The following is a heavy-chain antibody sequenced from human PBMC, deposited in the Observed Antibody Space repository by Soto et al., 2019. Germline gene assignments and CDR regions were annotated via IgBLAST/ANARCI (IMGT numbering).Heavy chain of an antibody. CDR1: GAPFTSGATT. CDR2: IDDSGNT. D-gene: IGHD4-17*01. J-gene: IGHJ5*02. V-gene: IGHV4-31*03. Sequence: QVQLQESGPGLLKPSQTLSPPSPVSGAPFTSGATTWSGTRHHPLRGLECIGHIDDSGNTYYSPSLKSRVSISADTSKNQFSLKLKSVSAADTAVYYCASHPFGETWCDPWGQGTLVTVSS. CDR3: ASHPFGETWCDP.